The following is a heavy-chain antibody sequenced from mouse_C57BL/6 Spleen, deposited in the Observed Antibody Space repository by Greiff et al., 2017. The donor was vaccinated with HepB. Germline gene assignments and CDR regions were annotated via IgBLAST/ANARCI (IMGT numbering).Heavy chain of an antibody. CDR1: GYSITSGYY. Sequence: VQLQQSGPGLVKPSQSLSLTCSVTGYSITSGYYWNWIRQFPGNKLEWMGYISYDGSNNYNPPLKNRISITRDTSKNQFFLKLNSVTTEDTATYYCARLLLRSDYFDYWGQGTTLTVSS. D-gene: IGHD1-1*01. CDR2: ISYDGSN. V-gene: IGHV3-6*01. CDR3: ARLLLRSDYFDY. J-gene: IGHJ2*01.